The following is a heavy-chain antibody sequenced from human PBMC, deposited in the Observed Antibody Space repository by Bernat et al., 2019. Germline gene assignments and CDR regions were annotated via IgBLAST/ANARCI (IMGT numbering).Heavy chain of an antibody. J-gene: IGHJ4*02. V-gene: IGHV3-23*01. Sequence: DVQLLESGGGLAQPGGPLRLSCVASGFTFSSYSMSWVRQVPGKGLEWVSIISGSGATIDYAASVKGRFTISRDNSKNTLYLQMNSLRAEDTAVYYCAKEHYSCSGTSCSFSDYWGQGTLVTVSS. CDR3: AKEHYSCSGTSCSFSDY. D-gene: IGHD2-2*01. CDR2: ISGSGATI. CDR1: GFTFSSYS.